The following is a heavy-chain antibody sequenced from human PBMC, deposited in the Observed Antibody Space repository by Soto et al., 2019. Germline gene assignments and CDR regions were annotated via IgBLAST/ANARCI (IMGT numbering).Heavy chain of an antibody. Sequence: SETLSLTCTVSGGSISSGGYYWSWIRQHPGKGLEWIGYIYYSGSTYYSPSLKSRVTISVDTSKNQFSLKLSSVTAADTAVYYCARVRVLVPAAIVRFDPWGQGTLVTVSS. J-gene: IGHJ5*02. CDR3: ARVRVLVPAAIVRFDP. D-gene: IGHD2-2*01. CDR1: GGSISSGGYY. V-gene: IGHV4-31*03. CDR2: IYYSGST.